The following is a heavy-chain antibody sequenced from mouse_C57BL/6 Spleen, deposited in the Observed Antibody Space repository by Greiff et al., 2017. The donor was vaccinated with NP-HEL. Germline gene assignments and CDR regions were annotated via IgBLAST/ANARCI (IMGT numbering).Heavy chain of an antibody. D-gene: IGHD2-5*01. CDR2: ISSGSSTI. Sequence: DVKLVESGGGLVKPGGSLKLSCAASGFTFSDYGMHWVRQAPEKGLEWVAYISSGSSTIYYADTVKGRFTISRDNAKNTLFLQMTSLRSEDTAMYYCARVYYSNYYFDYWGQGTTLTVSS. CDR1: GFTFSDYG. V-gene: IGHV5-17*01. J-gene: IGHJ2*01. CDR3: ARVYYSNYYFDY.